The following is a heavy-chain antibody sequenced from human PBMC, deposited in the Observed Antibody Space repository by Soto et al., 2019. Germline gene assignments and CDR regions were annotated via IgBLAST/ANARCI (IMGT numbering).Heavy chain of an antibody. V-gene: IGHV1-2*02. J-gene: IGHJ4*02. CDR3: ARDSRIWFGESEPTFDY. CDR1: GYTFTGYY. Sequence: ASVKVSCKASGYTFTGYYMHWVRQAPGQGLEWMGWINPNSGGTNYAQKLQGRVTMTTDTSTSTAYMELRSLRSDDTAVYYCARDSRIWFGESEPTFDYWGQGTLVTVSS. CDR2: INPNSGGT. D-gene: IGHD3-10*01.